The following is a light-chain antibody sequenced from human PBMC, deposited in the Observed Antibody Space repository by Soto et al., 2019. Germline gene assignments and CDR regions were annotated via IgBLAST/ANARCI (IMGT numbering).Light chain of an antibody. J-gene: IGKJ1*01. Sequence: DIQMTQSPSSLSASVGDRVTITCRASQSISSYLNWYHQKPGKAPKLLIYAASSLQSGVPSRFSGSGSGTDFTLTISSLQTEDFATYYCQQSYTTPWTFGKGTKVEIK. V-gene: IGKV1-39*01. CDR3: QQSYTTPWT. CDR2: AAS. CDR1: QSISSY.